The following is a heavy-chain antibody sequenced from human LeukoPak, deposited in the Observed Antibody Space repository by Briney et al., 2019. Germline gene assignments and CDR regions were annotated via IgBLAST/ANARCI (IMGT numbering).Heavy chain of an antibody. V-gene: IGHV3-30-3*01. CDR2: ISYEGDNK. CDR1: GFTFSSYA. Sequence: PGGSLRLSCAASGFTFSSYAMHWVRQAPGKGLEWVATISYEGDNKYYADSLKGRFTVSRDNSKNTLYLQMNSLKTEDTAVYYCTTLGGYCSSTSCSPGHGLWGQGTLVTVSS. D-gene: IGHD2-2*01. J-gene: IGHJ4*02. CDR3: TTLGGYCSSTSCSPGHGL.